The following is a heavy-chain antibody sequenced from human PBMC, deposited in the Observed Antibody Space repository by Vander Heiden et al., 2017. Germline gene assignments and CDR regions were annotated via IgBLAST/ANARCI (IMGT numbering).Heavy chain of an antibody. Sequence: QVQLVQSGAEVKKPGASVKVSCKTSGYSFMSYGIPWVRQAPGQGLEWVGWISGNTGKTDYAQNVQGRVTMTIETSTTTAYMELKSLRSDDTAVYYCARGGAEGDLPFDHWGQGTLVAVSS. J-gene: IGHJ4*02. CDR2: ISGNTGKT. CDR3: ARGGAEGDLPFDH. CDR1: GYSFMSYG. D-gene: IGHD2-21*02. V-gene: IGHV1-18*01.